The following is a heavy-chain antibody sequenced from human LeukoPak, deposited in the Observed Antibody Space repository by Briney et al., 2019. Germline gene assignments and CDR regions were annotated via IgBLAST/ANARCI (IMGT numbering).Heavy chain of an antibody. CDR1: GGSISSSSYY. V-gene: IGHV4-39*07. D-gene: IGHD2-15*01. Sequence: SETLSLTCTVSGGSISSSSYYWGWIRQPPGKGLEWIGSIYYSGSTYYNPSLKSRVTISVDTSKNQFSLKLSSVTAADTAVYYCGRDLGSGGRFDYGAREPLVTVPS. CDR3: GRDLGSGGRFDY. CDR2: IYYSGST. J-gene: IGHJ4*02.